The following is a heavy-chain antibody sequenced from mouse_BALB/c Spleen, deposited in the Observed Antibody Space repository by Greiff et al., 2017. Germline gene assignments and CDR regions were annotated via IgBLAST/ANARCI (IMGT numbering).Heavy chain of an antibody. Sequence: EVHLVESGGGLVKPGGSLKLSCAASGFTFSDYYMYWVRQTPEKRLEWVATISDGGSYTYYPDSVKGRFTISRDNAKNNLYLQMSSLKSEDTAMYYCARDGGLRGDYFDYWGQGTTLTVSS. CDR2: ISDGGSYT. J-gene: IGHJ2*01. V-gene: IGHV5-4*02. D-gene: IGHD2-4*01. CDR1: GFTFSDYY. CDR3: ARDGGLRGDYFDY.